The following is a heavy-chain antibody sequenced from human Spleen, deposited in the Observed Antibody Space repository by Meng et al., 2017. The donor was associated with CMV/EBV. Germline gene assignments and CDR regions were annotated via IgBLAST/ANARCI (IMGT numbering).Heavy chain of an antibody. Sequence: GGSLRLSCAASGFTFSSYAMHWVRQAPGKGLEWVAVISYDGSNKYYADSVKGQFTISRDNSKNTLYLQMNSLRAEDTAVYYCARESSSRYYFDYWGQGTLVTVSS. J-gene: IGHJ4*02. CDR2: ISYDGSNK. D-gene: IGHD6-6*01. CDR1: GFTFSSYA. V-gene: IGHV3-30-3*01. CDR3: ARESSSRYYFDY.